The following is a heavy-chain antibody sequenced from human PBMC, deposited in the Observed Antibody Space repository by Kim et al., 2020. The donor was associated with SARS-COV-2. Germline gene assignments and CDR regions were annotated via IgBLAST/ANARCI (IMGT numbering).Heavy chain of an antibody. CDR2: ISPNVGTT. CDR1: GYTFSNYH. J-gene: IGHJ3*01. V-gene: IGHV1-46*01. D-gene: IGHD2-2*01. CDR3: GRDRGGRSTVDTFDF. Sequence: ASVKVSCKASGYTFSNYHIHWVRQAPGQGLEWMGIISPNVGTTSYAENFEGRITMTRDTSTSTVYMEVNRLRFEDTAVYYCGRDRGGRSTVDTFDFWGQGTSVTVSS.